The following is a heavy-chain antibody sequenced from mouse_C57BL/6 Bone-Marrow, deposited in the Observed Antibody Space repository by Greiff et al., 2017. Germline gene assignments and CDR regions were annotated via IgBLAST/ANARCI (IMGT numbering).Heavy chain of an antibody. Sequence: EVKLMESGAELVKPGASVKLSCTASGFNIKDYYMHWVTQRTEQGLEWIGRIDPEDGETKYAPKFQGKATITADTSSNTAYLQLSSLTSEDTAVYYCARPYYGSRAWFAYWGQGTLVTVSA. D-gene: IGHD1-1*01. J-gene: IGHJ3*01. CDR3: ARPYYGSRAWFAY. V-gene: IGHV14-2*01. CDR2: IDPEDGET. CDR1: GFNIKDYY.